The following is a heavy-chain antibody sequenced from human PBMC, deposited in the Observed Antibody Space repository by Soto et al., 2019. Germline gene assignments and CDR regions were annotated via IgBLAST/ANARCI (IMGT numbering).Heavy chain of an antibody. J-gene: IGHJ4*02. CDR1: GGSVSSGGYY. D-gene: IGHD3-10*01. CDR3: ARAGSYRYFDY. V-gene: IGHV4-61*08. Sequence: QVQLQESGPGLVKPSETLSLTCSVSGGSVSSGGYYWSWMRQPPGKGLEWIGCIYYSGSTDYNPSLKSRVTMSLDKSKNQFSLKLNSVTAADTAVYFCARAGSYRYFDYGGQGTLVTVSS. CDR2: IYYSGST.